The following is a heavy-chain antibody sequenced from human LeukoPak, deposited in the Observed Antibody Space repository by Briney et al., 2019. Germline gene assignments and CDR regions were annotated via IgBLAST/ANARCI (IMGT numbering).Heavy chain of an antibody. CDR1: GGSISNYY. V-gene: IGHV4-59*12. CDR2: MYYSGST. CDR3: ARMAKEDTYSY. Sequence: KPSETLSLTCTVSGGSISNYYWTWIRQPPGKGLEWIGYMYYSGSTSYNPSLKGRVTISVDKSKKQFSLKLSSVTAADTAVYYCARMAKEDTYSYWGQGTLVTVSS. D-gene: IGHD1-26*01. J-gene: IGHJ4*02.